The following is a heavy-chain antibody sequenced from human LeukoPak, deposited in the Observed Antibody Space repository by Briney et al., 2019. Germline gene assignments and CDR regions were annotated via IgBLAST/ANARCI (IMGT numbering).Heavy chain of an antibody. V-gene: IGHV3-23*01. CDR1: GFTLSSYA. Sequence: GGSLRLSCEVSGFTLSSYAMNWVRQAPGKGLEWVAGMYDSGGTTSYAWYAGSVKGRFTISRDKFKNTLYLQMNSLRAEDTAVYYCAKNREQWLVRPANFDYWGQGILVSVSS. J-gene: IGHJ4*02. D-gene: IGHD6-19*01. CDR3: AKNREQWLVRPANFDY. CDR2: MYDSGGTTSYA.